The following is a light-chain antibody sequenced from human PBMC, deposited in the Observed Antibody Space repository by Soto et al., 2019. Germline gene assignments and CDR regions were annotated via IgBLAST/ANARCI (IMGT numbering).Light chain of an antibody. J-gene: IGLJ1*01. CDR3: QSYDSSLSGLYV. V-gene: IGLV1-40*01. CDR1: SSNIGAGYD. Sequence: QSVLTQPPSVSRAPGQRVTISCTGSSSNIGAGYDVHWYQQLPETAPKLLIYGNSNRPSGVPDRFSGSKSGTSASLAITGLQAEDEADYYCQSYDSSLSGLYVFRTGTNVPVL. CDR2: GNS.